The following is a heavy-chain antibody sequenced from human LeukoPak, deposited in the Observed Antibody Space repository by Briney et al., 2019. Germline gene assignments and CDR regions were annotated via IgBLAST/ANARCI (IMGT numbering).Heavy chain of an antibody. D-gene: IGHD6-13*01. Sequence: GGSLRLSCAASGFTFSSYGMHWVRQAPGKGLEWVAVIWYDGSNKYYADSVKGRFTISRDNSKNTLYLQMNSLRAEDTAVYYCARASEGSWIYYYYYGMDVWGQGTTVTVSS. CDR2: IWYDGSNK. V-gene: IGHV3-33*01. J-gene: IGHJ6*02. CDR1: GFTFSSYG. CDR3: ARASEGSWIYYYYYGMDV.